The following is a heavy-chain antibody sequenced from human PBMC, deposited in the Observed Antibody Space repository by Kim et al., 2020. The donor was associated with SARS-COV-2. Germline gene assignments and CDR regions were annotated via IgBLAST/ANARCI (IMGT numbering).Heavy chain of an antibody. Sequence: GESLKISCKGSGYSFTSYWIGWVRQMPGKGLEWMGIIYPGDSDTRYSPSFQGQVTISADKSISTAYLQWSSLKASDTAMYYCARRYCRGGSCPLFDYWGQGTLVTVSS. V-gene: IGHV5-51*01. CDR2: IYPGDSDT. CDR3: ARRYCRGGSCPLFDY. D-gene: IGHD2-15*01. CDR1: GYSFTSYW. J-gene: IGHJ4*02.